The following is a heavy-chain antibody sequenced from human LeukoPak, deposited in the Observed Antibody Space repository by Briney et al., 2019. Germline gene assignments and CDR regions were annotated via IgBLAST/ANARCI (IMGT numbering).Heavy chain of an antibody. J-gene: IGHJ3*02. V-gene: IGHV1-2*04. CDR1: GYTFTDYY. Sequence: GASVKVSCKASGYTFTDYYVHWVRQAPGQGLETMGWINPNSGGTNYAQKFQGWVTMTRDTSIGAAYMELSRLKSDDTALYYCARGTKIGATGKDAFDIWGQGTMVTVSS. CDR2: INPNSGGT. CDR3: ARGTKIGATGKDAFDI. D-gene: IGHD6-13*01.